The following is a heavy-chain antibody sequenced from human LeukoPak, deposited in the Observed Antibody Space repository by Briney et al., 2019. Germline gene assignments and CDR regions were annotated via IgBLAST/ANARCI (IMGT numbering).Heavy chain of an antibody. V-gene: IGHV3-66*01. CDR1: GITVDINY. CDR3: TRNVYWRFDY. J-gene: IGHJ4*02. Sequence: GGSLSLSCEASGITVDINYMTWVRQAPGKGLEWVSLIYPSGKTLYADSVKDRFTISRDSSRNTVYLHMNSLRAEDTAVYYCTRNVYWRFDYWGQGTLVSVSS. CDR2: IYPSGKT. D-gene: IGHD1-26*01.